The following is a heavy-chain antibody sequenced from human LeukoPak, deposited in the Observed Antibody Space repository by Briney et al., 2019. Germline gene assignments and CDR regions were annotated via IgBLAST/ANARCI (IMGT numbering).Heavy chain of an antibody. CDR2: INPNSGGT. J-gene: IGHJ4*02. D-gene: IGHD5-18*01. CDR3: AREYSYGYSFDY. V-gene: IGHV1-2*02. Sequence: ASVKVSCKASGYTFTGYYMHWVRQAPGQGLEWMGWINPNSGGTNYTPKFQGRVTMTRDTSISTAYMELSRLRSDDTAVYYCAREYSYGYSFDYWGQGTLVTVSS. CDR1: GYTFTGYY.